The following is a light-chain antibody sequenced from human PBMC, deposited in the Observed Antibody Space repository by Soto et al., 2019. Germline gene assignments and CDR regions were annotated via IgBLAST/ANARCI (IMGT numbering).Light chain of an antibody. CDR3: QTWGTGTVV. CDR1: SGHSSYA. Sequence: QSVLTQSPSASASLGASVKLTCTLSSGHSSYAIAWHQQQPEKGPRYLMKLNSGGSHSKGDGIPDRFSGSSSGAERYLTISSLQAEDEADYYCQTWGTGTVVFGGGTKLTVL. J-gene: IGLJ2*01. V-gene: IGLV4-69*01. CDR2: LNSGGSH.